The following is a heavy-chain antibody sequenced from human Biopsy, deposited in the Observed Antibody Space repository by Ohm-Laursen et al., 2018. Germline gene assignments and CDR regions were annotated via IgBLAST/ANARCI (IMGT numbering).Heavy chain of an antibody. CDR3: ARVGAGAPSIDYFDY. CDR1: GGSIGSFF. D-gene: IGHD1-26*01. Sequence: GTLSLTCSVSGGSIGSFFWSWIRQPPGKGLEWIGYIYCSGSTNYNPSLRSRVTISVDRSKNQFSLELSSVTAADTAVYYCARVGAGAPSIDYFDYWGQGALVTVSS. J-gene: IGHJ4*02. CDR2: IYCSGST. V-gene: IGHV4-59*01.